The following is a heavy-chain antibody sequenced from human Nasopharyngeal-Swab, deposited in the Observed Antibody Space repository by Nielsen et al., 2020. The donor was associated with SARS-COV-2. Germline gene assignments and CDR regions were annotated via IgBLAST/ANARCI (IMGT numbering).Heavy chain of an antibody. D-gene: IGHD1-26*01. CDR3: GRDNYYKLDY. J-gene: IGHJ4*02. CDR1: GSRFSDYF. Sequence: SLNISCEASGSRFSDYFMDWARQAPGKGPEWVGRIKKKGDRYTTEYAASVKGRFTISRDDSKNSLYLQMNSLKTEDTAVYYCGRDNYYKLDYWGQGTLVTVSS. CDR2: IKKKGDRYTT. V-gene: IGHV3-72*01.